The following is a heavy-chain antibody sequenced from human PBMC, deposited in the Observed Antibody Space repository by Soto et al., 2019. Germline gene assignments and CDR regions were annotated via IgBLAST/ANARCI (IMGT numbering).Heavy chain of an antibody. CDR2: ISAKNGNT. CDR3: AREPPETPPDY. V-gene: IGHV1-18*01. J-gene: IGHJ4*02. CDR1: GYTFSDYG. Sequence: ASVKVSCKTSGYTFSDYGISWVRQAPGQGLEWMGWISAKNGNTNFAQKFRGRVTMITDTSTNAVYMELRNLRLDDTAVYYCAREPPETPPDYWGQGTLVTVSS.